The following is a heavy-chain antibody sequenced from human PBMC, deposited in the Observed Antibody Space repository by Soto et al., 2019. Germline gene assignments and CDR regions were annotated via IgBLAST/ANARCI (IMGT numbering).Heavy chain of an antibody. CDR1: GGSISSGGYY. J-gene: IGHJ4*02. CDR3: ARFNKGVRASSWYEYYFDY. CDR2: IYYSGST. V-gene: IGHV4-31*03. Sequence: QVQLQESGPGLVKPSQTLSLTCTVSGGSISSGGYYWSWIRQHPGKGLEWIGYIYYSGSTYYNPSLKSRVTISVDTSKNQFSLKLSSVTAADTAVYYCARFNKGVRASSWYEYYFDYWGQGTLVTVSS. D-gene: IGHD6-13*01.